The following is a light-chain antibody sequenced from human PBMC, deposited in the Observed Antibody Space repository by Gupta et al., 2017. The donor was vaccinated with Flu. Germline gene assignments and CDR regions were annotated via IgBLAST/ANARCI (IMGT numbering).Light chain of an antibody. CDR1: SSDVGGYDY. V-gene: IGLV2-14*01. J-gene: IGLJ2*01. Sequence: QSALTQPASVSGSPGQSIAISCTGTSSDVGGYDYVSWYQQHPGKAPELMIFEVSRRPSGISDRFSGSKSGNTAPLTISGLLAEHEAYYYCSSYTKTNTVVVFGGGTKLTVL. CDR3: SSYTKTNTVVV. CDR2: EVS.